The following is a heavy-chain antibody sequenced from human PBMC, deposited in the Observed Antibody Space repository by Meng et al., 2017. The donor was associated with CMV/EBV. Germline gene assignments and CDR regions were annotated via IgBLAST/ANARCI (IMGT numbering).Heavy chain of an antibody. V-gene: IGHV3-11*04. Sequence: GESLKISCAASGFTFSDYYMSWIRQAPGKGLEWVSYISSSCSTIYYPDSVKGRFTISRDNAKNSLYLQMNSLRAEDTAVYYCARENYCSSTSCPDYYYGMDVWGQGTTVTVSS. CDR1: GFTFSDYY. J-gene: IGHJ6*02. CDR2: ISSSCSTI. D-gene: IGHD2-2*01. CDR3: ARENYCSSTSCPDYYYGMDV.